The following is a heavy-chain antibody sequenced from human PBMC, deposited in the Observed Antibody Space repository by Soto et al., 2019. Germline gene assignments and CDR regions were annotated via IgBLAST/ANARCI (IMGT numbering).Heavy chain of an antibody. Sequence: ASETLSLTCTVSGGSISSYYWSWIRQPAGKGLEWIGRIYTSGSTNYNPSLKSRVTMSVDTSKNQFSLKLSSVTAADTAVYYCARDQGPRYYDFWSGFFDPWGQGTLVTV. V-gene: IGHV4-4*07. CDR2: IYTSGST. CDR3: ARDQGPRYYDFWSGFFDP. CDR1: GGSISSYY. J-gene: IGHJ5*02. D-gene: IGHD3-3*01.